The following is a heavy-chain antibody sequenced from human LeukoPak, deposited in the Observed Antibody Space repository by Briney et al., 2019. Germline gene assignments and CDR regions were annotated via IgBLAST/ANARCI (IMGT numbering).Heavy chain of an antibody. CDR3: ARALSTDHSGRWFDP. CDR2: IKLLGDGQ. D-gene: IGHD5/OR15-5a*01. CDR1: GFIFSHYW. J-gene: IGHJ5*02. V-gene: IGHV3-7*01. Sequence: GGSLRLPCAGSGFIFSHYWMSWLRQAPGKGPEWVAIIKLLGDGQYYGDSVKCRFIISRDNANNSLYLQMNSLRADDTAVYYCARALSTDHSGRWFDPWGQGTLVTVSS.